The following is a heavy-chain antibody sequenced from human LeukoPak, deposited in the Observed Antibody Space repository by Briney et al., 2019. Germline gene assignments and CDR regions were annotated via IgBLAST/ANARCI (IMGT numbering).Heavy chain of an antibody. J-gene: IGHJ4*02. CDR1: GYTFTGFY. CDR2: INPRNGGS. D-gene: IGHD6-13*01. Sequence: GSVKVSCKASGYTFTGFYIHWVRQAPGQGLEWMAWINPRNGGSHSAQKFQGRVTLTRDTSISTAYMEMRKLTSDDTAFYYCARGRIAAAGAIDYWGQGARVTVSS. CDR3: ARGRIAAAGAIDY. V-gene: IGHV1-2*02.